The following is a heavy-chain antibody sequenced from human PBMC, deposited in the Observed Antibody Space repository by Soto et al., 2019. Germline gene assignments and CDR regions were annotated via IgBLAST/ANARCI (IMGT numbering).Heavy chain of an antibody. CDR2: ITAIGNII. Sequence: QLVESGGGLVKPGGSLRLSCEASGFTLSDYHMSWIRQAPGKGLEWVSYITAIGNIIYYAASVKGRFTISRDNAKNSLSLQMNSLRADDTAVYFCAREQSHDWYNYGMDVWGQGTTVAVSS. D-gene: IGHD3-9*01. J-gene: IGHJ6*02. CDR3: AREQSHDWYNYGMDV. V-gene: IGHV3-11*01. CDR1: GFTLSDYH.